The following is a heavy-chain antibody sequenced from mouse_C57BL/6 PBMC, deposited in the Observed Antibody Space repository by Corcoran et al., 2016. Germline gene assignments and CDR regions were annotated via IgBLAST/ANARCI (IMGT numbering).Heavy chain of an antibody. J-gene: IGHJ3*01. CDR3: ARSLDGGGLFAY. CDR2: INPNNGGT. CDR1: GYTFTDYY. Sequence: EVQLQQSGPELVKPGASVKISCKASGYTFTDYYMNWVKQSHGKSLEWIGDINPNNGGTSYNQKFKGKATLTVDKSSSTAYMELRSLTSEDSAVYYCARSLDGGGLFAYWGQGTLVTVSA. V-gene: IGHV1-26*01. D-gene: IGHD2-3*01.